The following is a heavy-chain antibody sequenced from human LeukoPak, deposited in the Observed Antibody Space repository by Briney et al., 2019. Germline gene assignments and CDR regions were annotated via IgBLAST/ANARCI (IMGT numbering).Heavy chain of an antibody. CDR2: ISWNSGSI. J-gene: IGHJ2*01. V-gene: IGHV3-9*01. D-gene: IGHD6-19*01. CDR3: AKDPSGWPLWYFDL. CDR1: GFTFDDYA. Sequence: GRSLRLSCAASGFTFDDYAMHWVRQAPGKGLEWVSGISWNSGSIGYADSVKGRFTISRDNAKNSLYLQMNSLRAEDTALYYCAKDPSGWPLWYFDLWGRGTLVTVSS.